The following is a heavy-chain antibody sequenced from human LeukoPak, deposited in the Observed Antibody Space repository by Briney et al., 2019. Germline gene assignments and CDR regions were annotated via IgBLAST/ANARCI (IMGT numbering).Heavy chain of an antibody. D-gene: IGHD2-2*01. CDR3: TTHYGDIVVVPASYYYYYMDV. J-gene: IGHJ6*03. CDR2: IKSKTDGGTT. V-gene: IGHV3-15*01. Sequence: GGSLRLSCAASGFTFSNAWMSWVRQASGKGLEWVGRIKSKTDGGTTDYAAPVKGRFTISRDDSKNTLYLQMNSLKTEDTAVYYCTTHYGDIVVVPASYYYYYMDVWGKGTTVTVSS. CDR1: GFTFSNAW.